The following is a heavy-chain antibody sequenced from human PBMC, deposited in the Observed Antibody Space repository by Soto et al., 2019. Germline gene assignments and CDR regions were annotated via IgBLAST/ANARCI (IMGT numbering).Heavy chain of an antibody. Sequence: EVQLMESEGGLVQPGGSLKLSCAASGFSFSDSAMHWVSQASGKGLEWVGRIGSKGQNYATTYAASVKGRFFMSTDESKNTAHLQMNSLKTEDTAVYYCTKYSGTSSAPAALGQGTLVTVSS. CDR3: TKYSGTSSAPAA. CDR1: GFSFSDSA. CDR2: IGSKGQNYAT. V-gene: IGHV3-73*02. D-gene: IGHD1-26*01. J-gene: IGHJ5*02.